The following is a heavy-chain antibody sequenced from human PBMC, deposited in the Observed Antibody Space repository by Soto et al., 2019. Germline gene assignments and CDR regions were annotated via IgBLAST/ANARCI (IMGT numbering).Heavy chain of an antibody. V-gene: IGHV5-10-1*01. Sequence: PGESLKISCKGSGYSFTSYWISWVRQMPGKGLEWMGRIDPSDSYTNYSPSFQGHVTISVDKSISTAYLQWSSLKASDTAMYYCARHLIVVVPAAITGYYYYYGMDVWGQGTTVTVSS. CDR2: IDPSDSYT. CDR1: GYSFTSYW. D-gene: IGHD2-2*01. J-gene: IGHJ6*02. CDR3: ARHLIVVVPAAITGYYYYYGMDV.